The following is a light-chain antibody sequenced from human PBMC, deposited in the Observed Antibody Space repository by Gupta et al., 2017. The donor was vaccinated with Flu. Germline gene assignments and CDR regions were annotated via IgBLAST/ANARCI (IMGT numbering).Light chain of an antibody. CDR3: QHLNGFPRT. V-gene: IGKV1-9*01. CDR1: QGISSY. Sequence: DIQLTQSSSFLSASVGDRLTITCRASQGISSYLDWYQQKPGKAPKLLIYAASALRSGVPSRFSGSGSGTDFTLTISSLQPEDFATYYCQHLNGFPRTFGQGTKLEIK. J-gene: IGKJ1*01. CDR2: AAS.